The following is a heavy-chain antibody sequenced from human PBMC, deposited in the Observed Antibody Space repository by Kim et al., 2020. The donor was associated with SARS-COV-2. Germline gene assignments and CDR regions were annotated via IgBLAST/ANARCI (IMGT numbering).Heavy chain of an antibody. Sequence: SEILSLTCAVSGGSMSRNYWSWIRQSPGKRLEWIGHIYYNGNTNYNPSLKSRVTISIDMSKKQFSLKLSSVTAADTAMYYCARGDGYNTFLFDYWGQGTLATVSS. CDR1: GGSMSRNY. D-gene: IGHD5-12*01. CDR2: IYYNGNT. CDR3: ARGDGYNTFLFDY. V-gene: IGHV4-59*01. J-gene: IGHJ4*02.